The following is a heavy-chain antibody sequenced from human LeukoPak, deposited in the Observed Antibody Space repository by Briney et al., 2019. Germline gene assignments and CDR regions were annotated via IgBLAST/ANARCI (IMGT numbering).Heavy chain of an antibody. CDR3: ARGGSSWNDRLDPDY. CDR2: INPSGGST. D-gene: IGHD1-1*01. J-gene: IGHJ4*02. CDR1: GYTFTSYY. V-gene: IGHV1-46*01. Sequence: ASVKVSCKASGYTFTSYYMHWVRQARGQGLEWMGIINPSGGSTSYAQKFQGRVTMTRDTSTSTVYMELSSLRSEDTAVYYCARGGSSWNDRLDPDYWGQGTLVTVSS.